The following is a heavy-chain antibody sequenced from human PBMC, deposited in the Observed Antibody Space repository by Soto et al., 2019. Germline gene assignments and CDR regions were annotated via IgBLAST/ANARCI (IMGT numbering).Heavy chain of an antibody. CDR3: TTDFDNYDFWSGYQYYFDY. J-gene: IGHJ4*02. Sequence: PGGSLRLSCAASGFTFSNAWMSWVRQAPGKGLEWVGRIKSKTDGGTTDYAAPVKGRFTISRDDSKNTLYLQMNSLKTEDTAVYYCTTDFDNYDFWSGYQYYFDYWGQGIRVSVAS. CDR2: IKSKTDGGTT. V-gene: IGHV3-15*01. D-gene: IGHD3-3*01. CDR1: GFTFSNAW.